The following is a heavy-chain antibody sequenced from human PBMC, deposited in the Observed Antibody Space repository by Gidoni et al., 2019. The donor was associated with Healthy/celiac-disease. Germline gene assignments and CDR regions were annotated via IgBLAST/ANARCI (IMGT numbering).Heavy chain of an antibody. CDR3: ARAHCSGGSCYPRGWFDP. CDR2: INPNSGGT. Sequence: QVQLVQSGAEVKKPGASVKVSCKASGYTFTGYYMHWVRQAPGQGLEWMGWINPNSGGTNYAQKFQGWVTMTRDTSISTAYMELSRLRSDDTAVYYCARAHCSGGSCYPRGWFDPWGQGTLVTVSS. D-gene: IGHD2-15*01. CDR1: GYTFTGYY. V-gene: IGHV1-2*04. J-gene: IGHJ5*02.